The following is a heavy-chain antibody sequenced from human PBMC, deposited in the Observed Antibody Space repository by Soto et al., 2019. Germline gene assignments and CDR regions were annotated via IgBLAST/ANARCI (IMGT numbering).Heavy chain of an antibody. V-gene: IGHV3-21*01. J-gene: IGHJ4*02. CDR2: IISSGSDI. CDR1: GFTFSAFT. Sequence: GGSLRLSCAASGFTFSAFTMNWVRQAPGKGLEWVASIISSGSDIYYADSVKGRFTISRDNAKNSLYLQMNSLRAEDTAVYYCARDPHGGNRRDHFDYWGQGTLVTVSS. CDR3: ARDPHGGNRRDHFDY. D-gene: IGHD2-15*01.